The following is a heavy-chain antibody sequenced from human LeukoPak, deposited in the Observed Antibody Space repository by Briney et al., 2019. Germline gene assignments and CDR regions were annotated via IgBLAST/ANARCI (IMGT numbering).Heavy chain of an antibody. CDR2: LSGSGTYI. Sequence: GGSLRLSCAASGFTFTNHGFNWVRQAPGKGLEWVSSLSGSGTYISYADSVRGRFTISRDNAKNSLYLQMNSLRAEDTAVYYCARGACFNGDIFDYWGQGTLVTVFS. J-gene: IGHJ4*02. CDR3: ARGACFNGDIFDY. V-gene: IGHV3-21*01. D-gene: IGHD4-17*01. CDR1: GFTFTNHG.